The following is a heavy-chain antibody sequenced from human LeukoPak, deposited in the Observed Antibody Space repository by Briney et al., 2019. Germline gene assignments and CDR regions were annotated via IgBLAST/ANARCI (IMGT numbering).Heavy chain of an antibody. Sequence: GGSLRLSCAASGFTFSSYWMSWARQAPGKGLEWVANIKQDGSEKYYVDSVKGRFTISRDNAKNSLYLQMNSLRAEDTAVYYCARDPVTPAFDIWGQGTMVTVSS. V-gene: IGHV3-7*01. CDR3: ARDPVTPAFDI. CDR2: IKQDGSEK. D-gene: IGHD2-21*02. CDR1: GFTFSSYW. J-gene: IGHJ3*02.